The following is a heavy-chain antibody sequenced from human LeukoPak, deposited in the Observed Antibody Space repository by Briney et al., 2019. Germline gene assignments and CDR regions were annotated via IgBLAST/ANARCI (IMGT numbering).Heavy chain of an antibody. CDR3: ARGVLELRRGMGWFDP. CDR1: GGTFSSYA. D-gene: IGHD1-7*01. CDR2: IIPIFGTA. J-gene: IGHJ5*02. V-gene: IGHV1-69*13. Sequence: ASVKVSCKASGGTFSSYAISWVRQAPGQGLEWMGGIIPIFGTANYAQKFQGRVTITADGSTSTAYMELSSLSSEDTAVYYCARGVLELRRGMGWFDPWGQGTLVTVSS.